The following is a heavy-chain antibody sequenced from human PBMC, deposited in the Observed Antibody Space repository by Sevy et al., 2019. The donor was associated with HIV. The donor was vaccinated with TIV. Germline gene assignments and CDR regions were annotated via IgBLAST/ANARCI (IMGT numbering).Heavy chain of an antibody. Sequence: GGSLRLSCAASGFIFSNYAMHWVRQAPGKGLEWVAVISYDGINKYYADSVKGRFTISRDNSKNTLYVQMNSLRAKDTAVYYCARDSNSGYYYYYAMDVWGQGTTVTVSS. CDR3: ARDSNSGYYYYYAMDV. CDR2: ISYDGINK. CDR1: GFIFSNYA. D-gene: IGHD1-26*01. J-gene: IGHJ6*02. V-gene: IGHV3-30-3*01.